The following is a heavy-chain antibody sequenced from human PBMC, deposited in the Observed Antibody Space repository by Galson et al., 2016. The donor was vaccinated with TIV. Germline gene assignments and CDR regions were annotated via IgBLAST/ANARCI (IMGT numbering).Heavy chain of an antibody. Sequence: CAISGDSVPNNVVAWNWIRQSPSRGLEWLGRTYYRSKWYNDYAISVKSRLIINADTSNNQVSLQLNSVTPEDTAVYYCVRGTGVWGDGWFLPWGQGTLVTVSS. D-gene: IGHD6-13*01. CDR2: TYYRSKWYN. CDR1: GDSVPNNVVA. CDR3: VRGTGVWGDGWFLP. J-gene: IGHJ5*02. V-gene: IGHV6-1*01.